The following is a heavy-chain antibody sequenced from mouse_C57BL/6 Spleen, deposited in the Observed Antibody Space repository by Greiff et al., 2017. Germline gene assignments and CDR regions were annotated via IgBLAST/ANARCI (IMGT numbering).Heavy chain of an antibody. J-gene: IGHJ2*01. V-gene: IGHV3-6*01. CDR3: ARARIYDGYDY. CDR1: GYPITSGYY. D-gene: IGHD2-3*01. CDR2: ISYDGSN. Sequence: VQLKESGPGLVKPSQSLSLTCSVTGYPITSGYYWNWIRQFPGNKLEWMGYISYDGSNNYNPSLKNRISITRDTSKNQFFLKLNSVTTEDTATYYCARARIYDGYDYWGQGTTLTVSS.